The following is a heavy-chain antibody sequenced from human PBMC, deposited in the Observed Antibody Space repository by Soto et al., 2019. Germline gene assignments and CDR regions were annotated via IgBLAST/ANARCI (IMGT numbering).Heavy chain of an antibody. CDR1: GFTFSSYW. CDR3: ARDHRYYDSSGYYP. V-gene: IGHV3-7*05. Sequence: GGSLRLSCAASGFTFSSYWMSWVRQAPGKGLEWVANIKQDGSEKYYVDSVKGRFTISRDNAKNSLYLQMNSLRAEDTAVYYCARDHRYYDSSGYYPWGQGTLVTVSS. D-gene: IGHD3-22*01. CDR2: IKQDGSEK. J-gene: IGHJ5*02.